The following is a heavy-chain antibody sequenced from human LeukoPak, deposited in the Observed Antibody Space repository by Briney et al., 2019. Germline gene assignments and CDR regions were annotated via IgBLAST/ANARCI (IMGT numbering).Heavy chain of an antibody. Sequence: ASVKVSCKASGYTFTGYYMHWVRQAPGQGLEWMGRINPNSGGTNYARKLQGRVTMTTDTSTSTAYMELRSLRSDDTAVYYCARDISPQYSYGYSGGRFGYWGQGTLVTVSS. J-gene: IGHJ4*02. V-gene: IGHV1-2*06. CDR2: INPNSGGT. CDR1: GYTFTGYY. D-gene: IGHD5-18*01. CDR3: ARDISPQYSYGYSGGRFGY.